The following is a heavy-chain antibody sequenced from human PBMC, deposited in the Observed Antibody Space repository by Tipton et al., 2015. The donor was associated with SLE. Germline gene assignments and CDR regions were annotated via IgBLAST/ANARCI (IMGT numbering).Heavy chain of an antibody. D-gene: IGHD3-10*01. Sequence: TLSLTCAVYGGSFSGYYWSWIRQPPGKGLEWIGYIYYSGSTYYNPSLKSRVTISVDTSKNQFSLKLSSVTAADTAVYYCARGSGFYGMDVWGQGTTVTVSS. CDR2: IYYSGST. CDR1: GGSFSGYY. CDR3: ARGSGFYGMDV. V-gene: IGHV4-34*01. J-gene: IGHJ6*02.